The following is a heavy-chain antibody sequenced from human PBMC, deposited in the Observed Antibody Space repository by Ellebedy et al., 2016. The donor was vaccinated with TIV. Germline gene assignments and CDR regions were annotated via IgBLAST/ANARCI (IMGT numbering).Heavy chain of an antibody. J-gene: IGHJ4*02. CDR1: GFTFSDYY. CDR2: ITSSGSTI. V-gene: IGHV3-11*04. D-gene: IGHD6-19*01. CDR3: VKVIATSGWPYYFHY. Sequence: GEFLKISCAGSGFTFSDYYMSWVRQAPGKGLEWVSYITSSGSTIYYADSVKGRFTISRDNSQNSLYLQMSSLRAEDTAVYYCVKVIATSGWPYYFHYWGQGTLVTVSS.